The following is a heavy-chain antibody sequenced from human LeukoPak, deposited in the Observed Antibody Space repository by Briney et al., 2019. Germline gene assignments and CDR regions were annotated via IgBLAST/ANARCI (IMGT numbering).Heavy chain of an antibody. J-gene: IGHJ4*02. D-gene: IGHD1-7*01. CDR3: ARLMGTVTTYDY. V-gene: IGHV3-7*01. Sequence: GGSLRLSCAAAAFTFSNHWMSWVRQAPGKGLDWVASITPDGSGDYYMDSVRGRFTISRDNAENSLYLQMNSLGAEDTAVYYCARLMGTVTTYDYWGQGTLVTVSS. CDR1: AFTFSNHW. CDR2: ITPDGSGD.